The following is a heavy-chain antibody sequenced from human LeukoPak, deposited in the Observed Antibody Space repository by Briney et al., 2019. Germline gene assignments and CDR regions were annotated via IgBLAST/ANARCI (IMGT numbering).Heavy chain of an antibody. CDR2: INPNSGGT. Sequence: GASVKVSCKASGYTFTGYYMHWVRQAPGQGLEWMGWINPNSGGTNYAQKFQGRVTMTRDTSVSTAYMELSRLRSDDTAVYYCARPVEMATTSSDWFDPSGQGTLVTVSS. CDR3: ARPVEMATTSSDWFDP. J-gene: IGHJ5*02. V-gene: IGHV1-2*02. D-gene: IGHD5-24*01. CDR1: GYTFTGYY.